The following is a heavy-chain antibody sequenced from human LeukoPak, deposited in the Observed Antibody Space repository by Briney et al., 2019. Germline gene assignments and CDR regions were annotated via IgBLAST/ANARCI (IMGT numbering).Heavy chain of an antibody. V-gene: IGHV1-58*02. CDR3: AADRPSGSDSWFDP. CDR2: IVVGSGST. Sequence: SVKVSCKASGFTFTRSAMQWVRQARGQRLEWIGWIVVGSGSTNYAQKFQERVTITRDMSTSTAYMELSSLRSEDTAVYYCAADRPSGSDSWFDPWGQGTLVTVSS. J-gene: IGHJ5*02. D-gene: IGHD1-26*01. CDR1: GFTFTRSA.